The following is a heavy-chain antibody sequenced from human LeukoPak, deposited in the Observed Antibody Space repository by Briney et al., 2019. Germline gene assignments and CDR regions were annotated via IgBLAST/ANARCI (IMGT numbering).Heavy chain of an antibody. J-gene: IGHJ3*02. D-gene: IGHD3-10*01. CDR2: ISSSSSTI. CDR3: ARDYYGSGSPDAFDI. CDR1: GFTFSSYS. Sequence: TGGSLRLSCAASGFTFSSYSMNWVRQAPGKGLEWVSYISSSSSTIYYAGSVKGRFTISRDNAKNSLYLQMNSLRAEDTAVYYCARDYYGSGSPDAFDIWGQGTMVTVSS. V-gene: IGHV3-48*01.